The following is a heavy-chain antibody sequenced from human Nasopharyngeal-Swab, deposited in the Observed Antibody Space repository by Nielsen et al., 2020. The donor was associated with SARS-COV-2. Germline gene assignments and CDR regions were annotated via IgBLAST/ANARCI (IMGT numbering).Heavy chain of an antibody. V-gene: IGHV4-61*01. CDR1: GGSVSSGSYY. CDR2: IYYSGST. CDR3: ARDHYGSGSLSMDV. D-gene: IGHD3-10*01. J-gene: IGHJ6*02. Sequence: GSLRLSCTVSGGSVSSGSYYWSWIRQPPGKGLEWIGYIYYSGSTNYNPSLKSRVTISVDTSKNQFSLKLSSVTAADTAVYYCARDHYGSGSLSMDVWGQGTTVTVSS.